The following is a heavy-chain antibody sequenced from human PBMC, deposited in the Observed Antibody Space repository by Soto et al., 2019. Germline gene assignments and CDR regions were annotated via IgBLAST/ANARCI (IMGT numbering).Heavy chain of an antibody. V-gene: IGHV1-46*01. CDR3: ASRVLCDMDV. Sequence: QEQLVQSGAEVKEPGASLKVSCKASGDTFTTNYLHWVRQAPGQGLERRGRINPNNGATLYAQEFQGRLISTTDTSASTVHLDLNSVTSEDSAVYYCASRVLCDMDVWGQGTTVTVSS. CDR2: INPNNGAT. CDR1: GDTFTTNY. J-gene: IGHJ6*02. D-gene: IGHD2-21*01.